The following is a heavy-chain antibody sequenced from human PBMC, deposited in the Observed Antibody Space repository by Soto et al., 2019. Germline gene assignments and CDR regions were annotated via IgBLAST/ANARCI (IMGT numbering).Heavy chain of an antibody. D-gene: IGHD3-10*01. Sequence: KPSETLSLTCAVYGGSFSGYYCSWVRQSPGKGLEWIGEINPTGGTNYNPSLKSRVTISVDTSKNQFSLKLSSVTAADTAVYYCARVEWITMVRGVIATLNWFDPWGQGTLVTVSS. CDR2: INPTGGT. CDR1: GGSFSGYY. V-gene: IGHV4-34*01. J-gene: IGHJ5*02. CDR3: ARVEWITMVRGVIATLNWFDP.